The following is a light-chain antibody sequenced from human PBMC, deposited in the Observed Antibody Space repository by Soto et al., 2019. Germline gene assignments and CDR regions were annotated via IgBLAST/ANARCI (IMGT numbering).Light chain of an antibody. CDR3: QQSYSTPT. J-gene: IGKJ2*01. V-gene: IGKV1-39*01. Sequence: DIQMTQSPSSLSASVGDRVTITCRASQSISSYLNWYQQKPGKAPKILIYAASSLQSGVPSRFSGSGSGTDFTLTISSLQPEDFATYYCQQSYSTPTFGPGTKLEIK. CDR1: QSISSY. CDR2: AAS.